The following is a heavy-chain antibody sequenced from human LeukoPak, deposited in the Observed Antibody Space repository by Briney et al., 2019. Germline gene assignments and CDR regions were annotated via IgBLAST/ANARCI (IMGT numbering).Heavy chain of an antibody. J-gene: IGHJ4*02. V-gene: IGHV4-59*01. CDR1: GGSISSYY. Sequence: PSETLSLTCTVSGGSISSYYWNWIRQPPGKGLEWSGNINYSGSPNYNPSLKSRVTISVDTSKNQFSLKVSSVSAADTAVYYCARGSSSWPYYFDYWGQGTLVTASS. CDR3: ARGSSSWPYYFDY. CDR2: INYSGSP. D-gene: IGHD6-13*01.